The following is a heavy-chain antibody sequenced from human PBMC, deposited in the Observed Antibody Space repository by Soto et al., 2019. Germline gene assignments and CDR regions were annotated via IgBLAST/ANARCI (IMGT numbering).Heavy chain of an antibody. CDR1: GGSISSYY. J-gene: IGHJ4*02. V-gene: IGHV4-59*01. Sequence: PSETLSLTCTVSGGSISSYYWSWIRQPPGKGLEWIGYIYYSGSTNYNPSLKSRVTISVDTSKNQFSLKLSSVTAADTAVYYCARNYDILTGYYDYWGQGTLVTVSS. CDR2: IYYSGST. D-gene: IGHD3-9*01. CDR3: ARNYDILTGYYDY.